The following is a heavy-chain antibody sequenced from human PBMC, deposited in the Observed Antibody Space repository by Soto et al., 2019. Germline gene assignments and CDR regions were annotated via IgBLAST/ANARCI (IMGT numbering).Heavy chain of an antibody. Sequence: GGSLRLSCAASGFTVSSNYMSWVRQAPGKGLEWDSVIYSGGNTYYADSVKGRFTISRDNSKNTLYLQMNSLRAEDTAVYYCARHHNGSGSYYFDYWGQGTLVTVSS. V-gene: IGHV3-53*01. D-gene: IGHD3-10*01. CDR2: IYSGGNT. CDR1: GFTVSSNY. J-gene: IGHJ4*02. CDR3: ARHHNGSGSYYFDY.